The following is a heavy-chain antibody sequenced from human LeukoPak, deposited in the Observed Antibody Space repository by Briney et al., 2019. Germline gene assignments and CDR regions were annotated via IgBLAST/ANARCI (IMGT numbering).Heavy chain of an antibody. CDR3: ATVPSAYGWYFDY. Sequence: ASVKVPCKVSGYTLTELSMHWVRQAPGKGLEWMGGFDPEDGETIYAQKFQGRVTMTEDTSTDTAYMELSSLRSEDTAVYYCATVPSAYGWYFDYWGQGTLVTVSS. J-gene: IGHJ4*02. D-gene: IGHD5-12*01. CDR2: FDPEDGET. V-gene: IGHV1-24*01. CDR1: GYTLTELS.